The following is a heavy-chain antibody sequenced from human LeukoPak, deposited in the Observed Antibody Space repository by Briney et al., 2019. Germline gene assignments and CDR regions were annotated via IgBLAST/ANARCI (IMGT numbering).Heavy chain of an antibody. CDR3: ARNGGSSSWYRRYNWFDP. V-gene: IGHV5-51*01. Sequence: GESLKISCKGSGYSFTSYWIGWVRPMPGKGLEWMGIIYPGDSDTRYSPSFQGQVTISADKSITTSYLQWSSLKASDTAMYYCARNGGSSSWYRRYNWFDPWGQGTLVTVSS. CDR2: IYPGDSDT. J-gene: IGHJ5*02. CDR1: GYSFTSYW. D-gene: IGHD6-13*01.